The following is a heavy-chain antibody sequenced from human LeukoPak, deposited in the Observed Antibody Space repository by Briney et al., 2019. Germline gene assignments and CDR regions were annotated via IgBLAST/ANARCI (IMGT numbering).Heavy chain of an antibody. CDR2: ISGSGADT. D-gene: IGHD3-22*01. CDR1: GFTFSNYG. V-gene: IGHV3-23*01. CDR3: AKYDSFDHYYDSGGRFDF. J-gene: IGHJ4*02. Sequence: PGGSLRLSCAASGFTFSNYGMTWVRQAPGKGLGWVSEISGSGADTYYADSVKGRFTISRDNSKSTLFLQMNSLRAEDTAVYYCAKYDSFDHYYDSGGRFDFWGQGTLVTVSS.